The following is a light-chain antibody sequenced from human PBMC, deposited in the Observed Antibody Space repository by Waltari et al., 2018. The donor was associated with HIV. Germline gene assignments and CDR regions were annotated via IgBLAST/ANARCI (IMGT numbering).Light chain of an antibody. Sequence: QSALTQPASVSGSPGQSITLPCTGTRSDVGGYNLVSRYQHHPGKAPKLMLYEVSKRPSGVSNRFSGSKSGNTASLTISGLQAEDEADYYCCAYAGSTTYVIFGGGTKLTVL. CDR1: RSDVGGYNL. J-gene: IGLJ2*01. V-gene: IGLV2-23*02. CDR3: CAYAGSTTYVI. CDR2: EVS.